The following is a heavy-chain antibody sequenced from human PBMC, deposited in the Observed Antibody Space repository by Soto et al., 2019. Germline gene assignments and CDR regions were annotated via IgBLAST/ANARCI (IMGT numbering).Heavy chain of an antibody. V-gene: IGHV4-30-2*01. J-gene: IGHJ4*02. CDR2: IYHSGST. D-gene: IGHD2-15*01. CDR3: ARVVPKYCSGGSCLFDY. CDR1: GGSISSGGYS. Sequence: TLSRSCPVSGGSISSGGYSWSWIRQPPGKGLEWIGYIYHSGSTYYNPSLKSRVTISVDRSKNQFSLKLSSVTAADTAVYYCARVVPKYCSGGSCLFDYWGQGTLVTVSS.